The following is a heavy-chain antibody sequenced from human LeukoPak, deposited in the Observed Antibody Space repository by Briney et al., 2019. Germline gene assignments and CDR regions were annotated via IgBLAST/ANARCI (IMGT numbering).Heavy chain of an antibody. V-gene: IGHV3-48*02. CDR2: ISSNIIAK. CDR1: GFTFSNYS. Sequence: GRSLRLSCAASGFTFSNYSINWVRQAPGKGLEWVSFISSNIIAKYYADSVKGRFTISRDNAKNSVYLQMNSLRDEDTAVYYCAKDLSSSGFRIDYWGQGTLVTVSS. D-gene: IGHD6-19*01. J-gene: IGHJ4*02. CDR3: AKDLSSSGFRIDY.